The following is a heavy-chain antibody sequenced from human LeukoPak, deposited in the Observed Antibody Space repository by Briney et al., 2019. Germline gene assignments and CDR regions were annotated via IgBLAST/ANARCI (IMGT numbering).Heavy chain of an antibody. J-gene: IGHJ4*02. CDR2: INPNSGGT. CDR1: GYTFTGYY. V-gene: IGHV1-2*02. D-gene: IGHD3-22*01. Sequence: ASVKVSCKASGYTFTGYYIHWVRQAPGQGLEWMGWINPNSGGTNYAQKFQGRVTMTRDTSISTAYMELSRLTSDDTAVYYCARDPYYYDSSGHFDYWGQGTLVTVSS. CDR3: ARDPYYYDSSGHFDY.